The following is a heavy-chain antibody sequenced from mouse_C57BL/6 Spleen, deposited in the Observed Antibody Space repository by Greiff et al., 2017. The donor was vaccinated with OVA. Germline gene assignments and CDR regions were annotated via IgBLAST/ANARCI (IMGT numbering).Heavy chain of an antibody. CDR1: GFSLTSYG. CDR2: IWSGGST. V-gene: IGHV2-2*01. J-gene: IGHJ4*01. D-gene: IGHD2-4*01. Sequence: VKLQESGPGLVQPSQSLSITCTVSGFSLTSYGVHWVRQSPGTGLEWLGVIWSGGSTDYNAAFISRLSISKDNSKSQVFFKMNSLQADDTAIYYRARNPDYADAMDYWGQGTSVTVAS. CDR3: ARNPDYADAMDY.